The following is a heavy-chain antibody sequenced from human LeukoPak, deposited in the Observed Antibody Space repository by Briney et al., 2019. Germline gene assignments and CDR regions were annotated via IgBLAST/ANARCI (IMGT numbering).Heavy chain of an antibody. D-gene: IGHD6-19*01. CDR3: AKDRVGEGVAAIDY. V-gene: IGHV3-30*18. Sequence: LPGGSLRPSCAASGFTLSSSWMMSWVRQAPGKGLEWVAVISYDGNNKDYEDSVKGRFTISRDISKNTVHLHMNSLRTEDTAVYFCAKDRVGEGVAAIDYWGQGTLVTVSS. CDR1: GFTLSSSW. CDR2: ISYDGNNK. J-gene: IGHJ4*02.